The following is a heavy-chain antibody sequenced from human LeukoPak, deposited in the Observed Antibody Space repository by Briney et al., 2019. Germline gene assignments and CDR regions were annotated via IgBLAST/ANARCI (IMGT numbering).Heavy chain of an antibody. CDR2: ISYDGNHK. D-gene: IGHD1-26*01. CDR1: GSTFSSG. V-gene: IGHV3-30*18. Sequence: GTSLRLSCAASGSTFSSGMHWVRQAPGKGLEWVAVISYDGNHKFYGDSVKGRFTLSRDNSRNTLYLQMDSLRTEDTAVYYCAKGELHFNTCSFDYWGQGTLVTVSS. J-gene: IGHJ4*02. CDR3: AKGELHFNTCSFDY.